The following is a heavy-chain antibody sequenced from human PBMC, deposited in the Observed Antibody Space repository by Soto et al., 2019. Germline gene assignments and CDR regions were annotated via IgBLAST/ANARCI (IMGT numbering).Heavy chain of an antibody. J-gene: IGHJ3*02. CDR2: MWYDGTNK. D-gene: IGHD3-16*01. V-gene: IGHV3-33*01. CDR1: GFTFRIYS. Sequence: QVQLVESGGGVVQPGRSLRLSCAASGFTFRIYSMHWVRQSPGKGLEWVAVMWYDGTNKYYRESVKGRFTISRDNSENTLYLQMNSLRVEDTAVYYCARDATFGTKGGSFDIWGHGTLVTVSS. CDR3: ARDATFGTKGGSFDI.